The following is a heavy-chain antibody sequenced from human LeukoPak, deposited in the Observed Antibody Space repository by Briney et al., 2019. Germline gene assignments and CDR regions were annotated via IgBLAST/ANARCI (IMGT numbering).Heavy chain of an antibody. J-gene: IGHJ4*02. CDR1: GFTVSSNY. CDR3: AKRRVLLETN. Sequence: GGSLRLSCAASGFTVSSNYMSWVRQAPGKGLEWVSDINGSGGSTYYADSVKGRFTISRDNSKNTLYLQMNSLRAEDTAVYYCAKRRVLLETNWGQGTLVTVSS. CDR2: INGSGGST. V-gene: IGHV3-23*01. D-gene: IGHD3-10*01.